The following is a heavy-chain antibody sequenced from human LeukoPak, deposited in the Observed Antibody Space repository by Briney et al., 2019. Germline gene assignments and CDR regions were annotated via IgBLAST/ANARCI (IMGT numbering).Heavy chain of an antibody. V-gene: IGHV4-39*01. CDR1: GGSISSSSYY. D-gene: IGHD6-19*01. Sequence: SETLSLTCTVSGGSISSSSYYWGWIRQPPGKGLEWIGSIYYSGSTYYNPSLKSRVTISVDTSKNQFSLKLSSVTAADTAVYYCASRGVMSSYYFDYWGQGILVTVSS. CDR2: IYYSGST. CDR3: ASRGVMSSYYFDY. J-gene: IGHJ4*02.